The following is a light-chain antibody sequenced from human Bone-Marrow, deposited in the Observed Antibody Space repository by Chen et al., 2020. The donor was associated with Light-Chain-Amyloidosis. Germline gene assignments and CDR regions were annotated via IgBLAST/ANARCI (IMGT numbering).Light chain of an antibody. J-gene: IGLJ3*02. V-gene: IGLV3-21*02. Sequence: SYVLTQPSSVSVAPGQTATIACGGNNIGSTSVHWYQRTPGQAPLLVVYDDSDRPSGIPERLSGSNSGNTATLTISRVEAGDEADYYCQVWDRSSDRPVFGGGTKLTVI. CDR1: NIGSTS. CDR2: DDS. CDR3: QVWDRSSDRPV.